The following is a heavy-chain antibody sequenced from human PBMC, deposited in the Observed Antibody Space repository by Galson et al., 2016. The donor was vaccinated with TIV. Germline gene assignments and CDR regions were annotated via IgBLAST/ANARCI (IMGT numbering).Heavy chain of an antibody. CDR1: GYRFTSYW. CDR2: VNPGGSII. J-gene: IGHJ3*02. Sequence: QSGAEVKKPGESLKISCKASGYRFTSYWIAWVRQVPGKGLEWVGVVNPGGSIIRYSPPFQGQVTISSDKSINTAYLQWISLKASDTATYYCARQYDFGDYRGDAFDIWGQGTMGIVSS. D-gene: IGHD4-17*01. V-gene: IGHV5-51*03. CDR3: ARQYDFGDYRGDAFDI.